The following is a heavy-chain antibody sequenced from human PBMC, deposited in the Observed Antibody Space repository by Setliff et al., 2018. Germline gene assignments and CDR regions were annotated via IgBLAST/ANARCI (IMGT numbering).Heavy chain of an antibody. D-gene: IGHD2-2*01. V-gene: IGHV3-74*01. J-gene: IGHJ3*02. Sequence: PGGSLRLSCEGSGLTLSHYWMPGVHQGQGKGLVWDXYINFDGTSTNYADSVKGRFTISRDNAKNTVYLQLNRLRAADTAVYYCIRDWGEAGCTNDFDIWGQGTVVTVSS. CDR3: IRDWGEAGCTNDFDI. CDR1: GLTLSHYW. CDR2: INFDGTST.